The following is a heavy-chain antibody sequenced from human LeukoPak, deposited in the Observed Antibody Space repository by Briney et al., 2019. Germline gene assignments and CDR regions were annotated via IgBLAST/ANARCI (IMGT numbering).Heavy chain of an antibody. CDR2: ISSSGSTI. CDR3: AGVTYYYDSSGYSGRVLGY. CDR1: GFTFSSYE. D-gene: IGHD3-22*01. J-gene: IGHJ4*02. V-gene: IGHV3-48*03. Sequence: GGSLRLSRAASGFTFSSYEMNWVRQAPGKGLEWVSYISSSGSTIYYADSVKGRFTISRDNAKNSLYLQMNSLRAEDTAVYYCAGVTYYYDSSGYSGRVLGYWGQGTLVTVSS.